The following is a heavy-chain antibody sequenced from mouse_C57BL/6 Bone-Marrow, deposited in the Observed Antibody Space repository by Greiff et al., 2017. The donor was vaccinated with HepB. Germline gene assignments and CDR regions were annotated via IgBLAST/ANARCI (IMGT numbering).Heavy chain of an antibody. Sequence: VQLQQPGAELVKPGASVKMSCKVSGYTFTSYWLTWVKQRPGQGLEWIGDIYPGSGSTNYNEKFKSKATLTVDTSSSTAYMQLSSLTSEDSAVYYCARWGKFDYDMDYWGQGTSVTVSS. CDR2: IYPGSGST. CDR1: GYTFTSYW. CDR3: ARWGKFDYDMDY. V-gene: IGHV1-55*01. J-gene: IGHJ4*01.